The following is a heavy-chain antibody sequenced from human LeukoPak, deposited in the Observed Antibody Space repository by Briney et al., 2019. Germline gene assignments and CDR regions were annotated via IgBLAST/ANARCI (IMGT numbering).Heavy chain of an antibody. J-gene: IGHJ4*02. CDR2: IIPIFGTA. V-gene: IGHV1-69*01. CDR1: GGTFSSYA. D-gene: IGHD3-10*01. CDR3: ARDLSTVGSGSYSFDY. Sequence: ASVKVSCKASGGTFSSYAISWVRQAPGQGLEWMGGIIPIFGTANYAQKFQGRVTITADESTSTAYMELSSLRSEDTAVYYCARDLSTVGSGSYSFDYWDQGTLVTVSS.